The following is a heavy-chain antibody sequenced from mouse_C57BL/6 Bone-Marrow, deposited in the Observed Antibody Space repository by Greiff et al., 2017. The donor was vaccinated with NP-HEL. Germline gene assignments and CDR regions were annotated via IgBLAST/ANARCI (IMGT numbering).Heavy chain of an antibody. Sequence: QVQLQQSGAELVRPGASVKLSCKASGYTFTDYYINWVKQRPGQGLEWIARIYPGSGTTYYNEKFKGKATLTAEKSSSTAYMQLSSLPSEDSAVYFCARLRLRHAMDYWGQGTSVTVSS. J-gene: IGHJ4*01. D-gene: IGHD2-2*01. V-gene: IGHV1-76*01. CDR3: ARLRLRHAMDY. CDR1: GYTFTDYY. CDR2: IYPGSGTT.